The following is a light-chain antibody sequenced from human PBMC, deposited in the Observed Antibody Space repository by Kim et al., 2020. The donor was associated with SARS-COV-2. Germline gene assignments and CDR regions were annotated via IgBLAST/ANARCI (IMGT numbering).Light chain of an antibody. CDR3: QHYNNWPYT. V-gene: IGKV3-15*01. CDR1: QSVSSN. J-gene: IGKJ2*01. Sequence: EIVMTQSPATLSMSPGERATLSCRASQSVSSNLAWYQHKPGQAPRLLIYGASTRATGIPARFSGSGSGTEFTLTISSLQSEDFAVYYCQHYNNWPYTFGQGTKLEI. CDR2: GAS.